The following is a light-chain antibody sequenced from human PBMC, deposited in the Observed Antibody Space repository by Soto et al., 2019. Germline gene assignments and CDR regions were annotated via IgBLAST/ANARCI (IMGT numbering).Light chain of an antibody. CDR3: QQYDNLPLT. CDR1: QDISNY. Sequence: DIQMTQSPSSLSASVGDRVTITCQASQDISNYLNWYQQKPGKAPKLLIYDASNLETGVPSRFSGSGSGTDFTFTISSLQPEDIATYYRQQYDNLPLTLGGGTNLDIK. CDR2: DAS. J-gene: IGKJ4*01. V-gene: IGKV1-33*01.